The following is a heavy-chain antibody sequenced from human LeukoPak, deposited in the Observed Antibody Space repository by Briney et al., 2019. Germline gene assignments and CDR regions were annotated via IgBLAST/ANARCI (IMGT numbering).Heavy chain of an antibody. V-gene: IGHV3-11*03. CDR1: GFIFSDYY. CDR3: ARRGTDYCTPSSCHPNWFAP. D-gene: IGHD4-11*01. CDR2: IDGSSSRT. J-gene: IGHJ5*02. Sequence: PGGSLRLSCAASGFIFSDYYMSWMRQAPGKGLEWLSYIDGSSSRTNYAHSVKGRFTIPRDNVKNSLYLQMNSLRAEDTAVYFCARRGTDYCTPSSCHPNWFAPWGQGTQVTVSS.